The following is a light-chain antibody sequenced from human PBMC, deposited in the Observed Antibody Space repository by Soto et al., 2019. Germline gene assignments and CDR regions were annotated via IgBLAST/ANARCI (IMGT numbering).Light chain of an antibody. J-gene: IGKJ2*01. Sequence: DIVLTQSPGTLSLSPGERATLSCRASQSVSSSYLAWYQQKPGQAPRLLIYGASSRATGIPARFSGSGSGTDFTLTISRLEPEDFAVYYCQQYGSSLYTFGQGTKLEIK. CDR1: QSVSSSY. CDR2: GAS. V-gene: IGKV3-20*01. CDR3: QQYGSSLYT.